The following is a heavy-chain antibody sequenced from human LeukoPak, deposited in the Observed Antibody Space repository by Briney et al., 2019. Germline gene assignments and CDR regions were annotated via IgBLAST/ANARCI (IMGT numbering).Heavy chain of an antibody. Sequence: GGSLRLSCAASGFTFSSYDMHWVRQATGKGLEWVSAIGTAGDTYYPGSVKGRFTISRENAKNSLYLQTNSLRAGDTAVYYCARGGSIVGATDAFDIWGQGTMVTVSS. CDR1: GFTFSSYD. CDR2: IGTAGDT. V-gene: IGHV3-13*01. J-gene: IGHJ3*02. CDR3: ARGGSIVGATDAFDI. D-gene: IGHD1-26*01.